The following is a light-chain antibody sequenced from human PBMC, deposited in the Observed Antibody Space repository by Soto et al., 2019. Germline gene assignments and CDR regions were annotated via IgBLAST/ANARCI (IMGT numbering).Light chain of an antibody. CDR1: QSIGSY. J-gene: IGKJ3*01. V-gene: IGKV1-39*01. CDR2: VAS. Sequence: DIQMTQSPSSLSASVGDRVTITCRASQSIGSYLSWYQQKPGKAPKLLINVASTLQSGVPSRFSGSGSGTDFTLTISRLEPEDFAVYYCQHYGRSPGLFTFGPGTKVDIK. CDR3: QHYGRSPGLFT.